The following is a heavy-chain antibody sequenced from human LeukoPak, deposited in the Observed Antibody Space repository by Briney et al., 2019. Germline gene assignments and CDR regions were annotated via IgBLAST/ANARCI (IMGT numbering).Heavy chain of an antibody. V-gene: IGHV4-59*01. CDR2: MYYSGST. J-gene: IGHJ3*02. CDR1: GGSISTYY. CDR3: AREREGSTMTTRRPFDI. D-gene: IGHD4-17*01. Sequence: SETLSLTCTVSGGSISTYYWSWIRQPPGKGLEWIGYMYYSGSTNYNPSLKSRVIISVDMSKNQFSLKLSSVTAADTAVYYCAREREGSTMTTRRPFDIWGQGTMVTVSS.